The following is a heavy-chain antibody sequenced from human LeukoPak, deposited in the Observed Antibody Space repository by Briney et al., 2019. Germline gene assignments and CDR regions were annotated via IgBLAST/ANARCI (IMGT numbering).Heavy chain of an antibody. V-gene: IGHV4-34*01. CDR2: INHSGST. CDR3: ARGRRRFDY. CDR1: GGSFSGYY. J-gene: IGHJ4*02. Sequence: SETLSLTCAVYGGSFSGYYCSWIRQPPGKGLEWIGEINHSGSTNYNPSLKSRVTISVDTSKNQFSLKLSSVTAADTAVYYCARGRRRFDYWGQGTLVTVSS.